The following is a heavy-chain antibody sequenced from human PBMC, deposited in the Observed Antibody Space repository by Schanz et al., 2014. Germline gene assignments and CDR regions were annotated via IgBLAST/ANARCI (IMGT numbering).Heavy chain of an antibody. D-gene: IGHD3-10*01. CDR1: GFTFSRYS. J-gene: IGHJ4*02. Sequence: EVQLVESGGGLVQPGGSLRLSCGGSGFTFSRYSMSWVRQAPGKGLEWVANIMQDGSEKYYADAVKGRFTISRDNAKKSMYLHMKSLRGEDTAVYYCARDNYSGSGSRAYWGQGTLVTVSS. CDR2: IMQDGSEK. CDR3: ARDNYSGSGSRAY. V-gene: IGHV3-7*04.